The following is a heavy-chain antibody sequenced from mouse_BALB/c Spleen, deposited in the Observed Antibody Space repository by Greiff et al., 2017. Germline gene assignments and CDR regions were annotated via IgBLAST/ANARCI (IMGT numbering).Heavy chain of an antibody. J-gene: IGHJ3*01. Sequence: VKLVESAAELARPGASVKMSCKASGYTFTSYTMHWVKQRPGQGLEWIGYINPSSGYTEYNQKFKDKTTLTADKSSSTAYMQLSSLTSEDSAVYYCARELRLRGFAYWGQGTLVTVSA. D-gene: IGHD1-2*01. CDR3: ARELRLRGFAY. CDR1: GYTFTSYT. V-gene: IGHV1-4*02. CDR2: INPSSGYT.